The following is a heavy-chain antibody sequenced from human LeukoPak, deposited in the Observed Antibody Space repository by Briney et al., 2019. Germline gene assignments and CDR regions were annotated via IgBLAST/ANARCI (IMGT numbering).Heavy chain of an antibody. J-gene: IGHJ6*02. D-gene: IGHD2-2*01. CDR2: IRSKAFGATT. V-gene: IGHV3-49*04. CDR3: ASLLYCSSTSCYLDDYYGMDV. Sequence: GGSLRLSCKPSGFTFGDYAMSWVRQAPGKGLEWVGFIRSKAFGATTDYGASVAGRFTVSRDDSKGIAYLQMNSLKTEDTAVYYCASLLYCSSTSCYLDDYYGMDVWGQGTTVTVSS. CDR1: GFTFGDYA.